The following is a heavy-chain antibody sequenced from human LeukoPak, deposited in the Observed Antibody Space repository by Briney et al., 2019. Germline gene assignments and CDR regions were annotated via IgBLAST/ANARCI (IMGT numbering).Heavy chain of an antibody. V-gene: IGHV3-23*01. CDR3: AKDSYYDYVWGSYRYTNQFDY. D-gene: IGHD3-16*02. J-gene: IGHJ4*02. CDR2: FSGSGGST. Sequence: GGSLRLSCAASGFIFSNYAMSWVRQAPGKGLQWVSAFSGSGGSTYYADSVKGRFTISRDNSRNTLYLQMNSLRAEDTAVYYCAKDSYYDYVWGSYRYTNQFDYWGQGTLVTVSS. CDR1: GFIFSNYA.